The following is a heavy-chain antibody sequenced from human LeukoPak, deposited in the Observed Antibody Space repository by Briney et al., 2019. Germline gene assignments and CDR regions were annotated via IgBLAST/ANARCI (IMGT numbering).Heavy chain of an antibody. CDR2: ISYDGSNK. CDR1: GFTFSSYA. CDR3: ARGLERRGYFDY. Sequence: GGSLRLSCAASGFTFSSYAMHWVRQAPGKGLEWVAVISYDGSNKYYADSVKGRFTISRDNSKNTLYLQMNSLRAEDTAVYYCARGLERRGYFDYWGQGTLVTVSS. V-gene: IGHV3-30-3*01. D-gene: IGHD3-10*01. J-gene: IGHJ4*02.